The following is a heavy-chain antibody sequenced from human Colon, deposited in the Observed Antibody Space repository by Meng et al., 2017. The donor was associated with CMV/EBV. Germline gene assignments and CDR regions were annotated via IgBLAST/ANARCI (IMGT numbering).Heavy chain of an antibody. J-gene: IGHJ4*02. D-gene: IGHD2-21*01. CDR1: GIIFSSYN. CDR3: ARDKGVRTFDT. V-gene: IGHV3-30*01. CDR2: IRHDGSNE. Sequence: QVQLVGSGGGVVQPGRSLRLSCAASGIIFSSYNMHWVRQAPGKGLEWVALIRHDGSNEYYAESVRGRFTISRDNSKNTVYLQMNSLRSEDTAVYYCARDKGVRTFDTWGQGILVTVSS.